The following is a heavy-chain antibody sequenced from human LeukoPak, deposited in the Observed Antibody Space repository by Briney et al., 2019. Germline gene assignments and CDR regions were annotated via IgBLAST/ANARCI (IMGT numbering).Heavy chain of an antibody. CDR1: GFTFSSHA. D-gene: IGHD1-26*01. V-gene: IGHV3-64D*09. CDR2: ISSYGGPT. Sequence: GGSLRLSCSASGFTFSSHAMHWARQAPGKGLEYVSTISSYGGPTYYADSVKGRFTISRDNSKNTLDLQMSSLRPEDTAVYYCAPRGGGPLEWGQGTLVTVSS. J-gene: IGHJ4*02. CDR3: APRGGGPLE.